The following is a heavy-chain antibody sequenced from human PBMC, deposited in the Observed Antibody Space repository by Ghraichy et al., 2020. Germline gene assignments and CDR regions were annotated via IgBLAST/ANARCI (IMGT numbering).Heavy chain of an antibody. CDR1: GVSMSSYS. CDR2: IFYSGST. J-gene: IGHJ4*02. Sequence: SETLSLTCTVSGVSMSSYSWSWIRQPPGKGLEWIGYIFYSGSTEYNPSLKSRVNISVDKSKNHLSLKLSSVTAADTAVYYCSRGGGSFDYWGQGTLVTVSS. D-gene: IGHD5-12*01. V-gene: IGHV4-59*01. CDR3: SRGGGSFDY.